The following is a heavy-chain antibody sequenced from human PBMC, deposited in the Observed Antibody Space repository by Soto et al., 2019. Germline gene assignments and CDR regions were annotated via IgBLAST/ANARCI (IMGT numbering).Heavy chain of an antibody. V-gene: IGHV4-4*02. D-gene: IGHD2-21*02. J-gene: IGHJ4*02. CDR3: AGSTADTTLKASSF. CDR2: VSLGGGA. Sequence: QVQLQESGPGLVKPSETLSLSCAVSGVSITSTDWWSWVRQPPGKGLQWIGEVSLGGGANYNPSLKSRATISVDNSKNQFPRTLNSGTAADSAVYFCAGSTADTTLKASSFWGQGTLVTVSS. CDR1: GVSITSTDW.